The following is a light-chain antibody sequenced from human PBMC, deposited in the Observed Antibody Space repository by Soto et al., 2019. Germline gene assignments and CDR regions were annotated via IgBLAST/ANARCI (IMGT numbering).Light chain of an antibody. CDR1: QSIGYSDGRTY. CDR3: MQGKHGFPFT. V-gene: IGKV2-30*01. Sequence: DVVMTQSPLSLPVTLGQPASISFRSSQSIGYSDGRTYLKGCQQRPGQTPRRLIYEVSKRDSGVPARFSGSGSGTDFILKISRVEAVDVGVYYCMQGKHGFPFTFGRGTKVDIK. J-gene: IGKJ3*01. CDR2: EVS.